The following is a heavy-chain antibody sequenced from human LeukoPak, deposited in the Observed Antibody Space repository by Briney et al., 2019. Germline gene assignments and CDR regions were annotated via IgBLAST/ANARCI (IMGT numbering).Heavy chain of an antibody. CDR3: AKYYGDYAYYYYMDV. CDR1: GFTFSSYA. D-gene: IGHD4-17*01. Sequence: GGSLRLSCAAAGFTFSSYAMSWVRQAPGKGLEWVSAISGSGGSTYYADSVKGRFTISRDNSKNTLYLQMNSLRAEDTAVYYCAKYYGDYAYYYYMDVWGKGTTVTVSS. V-gene: IGHV3-23*01. J-gene: IGHJ6*03. CDR2: ISGSGGST.